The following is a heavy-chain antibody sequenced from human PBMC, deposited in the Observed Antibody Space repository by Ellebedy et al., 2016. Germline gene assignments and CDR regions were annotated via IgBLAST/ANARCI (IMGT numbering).Heavy chain of an antibody. D-gene: IGHD2/OR15-2a*01. CDR1: GYTFTSYY. V-gene: IGHV1-46*01. CDR3: ARDLSFAAPGDAFDI. CDR2: INPSGGST. J-gene: IGHJ3*02. Sequence: ASVKVSXXASGYTFTSYYMHWVRQAPGQGLEWMGIINPSGGSTSYAQKFQGRVTMTRDTSTSTVYMELSSLRSEDTAVYYCARDLSFAAPGDAFDIWGQGTMVTVSS.